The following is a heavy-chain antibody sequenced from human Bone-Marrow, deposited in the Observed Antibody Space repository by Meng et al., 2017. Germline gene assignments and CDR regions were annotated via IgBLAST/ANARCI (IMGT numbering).Heavy chain of an antibody. Sequence: GESLKISCAASGFTFSSYEMNRVRQAPGKGLEWVSYISSSGSTIYYADSVKGRFTISRDNAKNSLYLQMNSLRAEDTAVYYCASNVVVTAIDAFDIWGQGTMVTVSS. J-gene: IGHJ3*02. CDR2: ISSSGSTI. CDR3: ASNVVVTAIDAFDI. V-gene: IGHV3-48*03. CDR1: GFTFSSYE. D-gene: IGHD2-21*02.